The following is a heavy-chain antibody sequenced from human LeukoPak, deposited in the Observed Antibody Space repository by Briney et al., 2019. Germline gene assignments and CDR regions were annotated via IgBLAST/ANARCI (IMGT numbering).Heavy chain of an antibody. CDR2: ISASGDST. Sequence: PGGSLRLSCAASGFTFSSYATSWARQAPGKGLEWVSTISASGDSTYYADSVKGRFTISRDISRNTLYVQMNSLRAEDTAVYYCARYIRSPLYYFDYWGRGTLVTVSS. CDR1: GFTFSSYA. CDR3: ARYIRSPLYYFDY. J-gene: IGHJ4*02. D-gene: IGHD1-1*01. V-gene: IGHV3-23*01.